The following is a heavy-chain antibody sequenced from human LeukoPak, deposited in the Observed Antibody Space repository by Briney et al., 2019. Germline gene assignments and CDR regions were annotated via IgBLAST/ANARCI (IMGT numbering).Heavy chain of an antibody. CDR1: GGSISNNNHY. Sequence: SETLSLTCTVSGGSISNNNHYWGWIRQPPGKGLEWIGNIYFNGNIAYNPSLQSRVTISVDTSKNQFSLRLNSVTSADTAMYYCARVELIVALPTSFDPWGQGTLVTVSS. J-gene: IGHJ5*02. CDR3: ARVELIVALPTSFDP. V-gene: IGHV4-39*07. D-gene: IGHD5-12*01. CDR2: IYFNGNI.